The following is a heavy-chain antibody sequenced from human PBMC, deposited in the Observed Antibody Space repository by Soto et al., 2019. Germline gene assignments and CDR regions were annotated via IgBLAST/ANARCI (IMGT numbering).Heavy chain of an antibody. D-gene: IGHD3-10*01. CDR2: IGPASGDT. V-gene: IGHV1-2*02. CDR1: RYNFTGHY. CDR3: GRGRSGQLVVFY. Sequence: RPSAKVSCKASRYNFTGHYTHRARQAPGQGPERMGEIGPASGDTRYAQKFQARVTMTRDTSITTVYVELNNLSPEDTAVYYCGRGRSGQLVVFYWGQGT. J-gene: IGHJ4*02.